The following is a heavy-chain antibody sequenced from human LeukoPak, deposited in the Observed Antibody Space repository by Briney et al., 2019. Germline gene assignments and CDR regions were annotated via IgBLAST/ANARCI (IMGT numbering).Heavy chain of an antibody. CDR3: AIPREGLRNLRAFDY. CDR2: IYSSRS. Sequence: SETLSLTCTVSGASISSYYWSWIRQPAGKGLEWIGRIYSSRSIYNPSLKSRVTMSVDTSKNQFSLKLSSVTAADTAVYYCAIPREGLRNLRAFDYWGQGTLVTVSS. J-gene: IGHJ4*02. CDR1: GASISSYY. V-gene: IGHV4-4*07. D-gene: IGHD5-12*01.